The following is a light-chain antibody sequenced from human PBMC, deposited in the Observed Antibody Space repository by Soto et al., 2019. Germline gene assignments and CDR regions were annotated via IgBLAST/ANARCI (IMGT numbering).Light chain of an antibody. Sequence: QSVLTQPASVSGSPGQSITISCTGTSSDVGAYNFVSWHQQHPGKAPKLMIYNVYDRPSGISYRFSGSKSGNTASLTISGLQGEDEADYYCSAYTVSPTYVFGSGPQ. J-gene: IGLJ1*01. CDR2: NVY. CDR1: SSDVGAYNF. CDR3: SAYTVSPTYV. V-gene: IGLV2-14*03.